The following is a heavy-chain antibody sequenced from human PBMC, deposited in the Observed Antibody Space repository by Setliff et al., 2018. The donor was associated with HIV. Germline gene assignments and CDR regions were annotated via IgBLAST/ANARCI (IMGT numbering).Heavy chain of an antibody. V-gene: IGHV4-31*03. CDR3: ARLQKLDDIYYLDD. Sequence: SQTLSLTCTVSGGSINSGDYFWSWIRQHPGKGLEWIGYISYRGTTYYNPSFKSRVTMSMDTSKNQVSLKLTSVTAADTAVHFCARLQKLDDIYYLDDWGQGTLVTVSS. D-gene: IGHD4-4*01. J-gene: IGHJ4*02. CDR1: GGSINSGDYF. CDR2: ISYRGTT.